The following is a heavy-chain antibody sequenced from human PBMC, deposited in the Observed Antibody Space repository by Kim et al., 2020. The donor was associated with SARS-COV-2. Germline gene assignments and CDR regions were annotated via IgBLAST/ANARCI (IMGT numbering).Heavy chain of an antibody. CDR2: ISGSGGST. Sequence: GGSLRLSCAASGFTFSSYAMSWVRQAPGKGLEWVSAISGSGGSTYYADAVKGRFTISRDNSKNTLYLQMYSLRAEDTAVYYCAKLGIAARAFDYWGQGTLVTVS. D-gene: IGHD6-6*01. CDR3: AKLGIAARAFDY. V-gene: IGHV3-23*01. CDR1: GFTFSSYA. J-gene: IGHJ4*02.